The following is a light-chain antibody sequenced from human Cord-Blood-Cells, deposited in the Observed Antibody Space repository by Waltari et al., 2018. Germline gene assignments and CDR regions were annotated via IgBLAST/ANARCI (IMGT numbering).Light chain of an antibody. J-gene: IGLJ3*02. Sequence: QSALTQPASVSGSPGQSITISCTGTSTDVGGSNYVHWDQQHPGKAPKLIIYEVSNRPSGVSNRFSGSKSGNTASLTISGLQAEDEADYYCSSYTSSSPWVFGGGTKLTVL. CDR3: SSYTSSSPWV. V-gene: IGLV2-14*01. CDR2: EVS. CDR1: STDVGGSNY.